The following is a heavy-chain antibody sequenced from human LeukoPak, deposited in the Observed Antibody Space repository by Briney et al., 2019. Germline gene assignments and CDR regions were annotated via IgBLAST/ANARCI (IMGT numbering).Heavy chain of an antibody. CDR3: ARDVGSNGSYDAFDI. D-gene: IGHD2-8*01. Sequence: GSLRLSCAASGFTFSSYSMNWVRQAPGKGLEWVSSISSSSSYIYYADSVKGRFTISRDNAKNSLYLQMNSLRAEDTAVYYCARDVGSNGSYDAFDIWGQGTMVTVSS. CDR2: ISSSSSYI. V-gene: IGHV3-21*01. CDR1: GFTFSSYS. J-gene: IGHJ3*02.